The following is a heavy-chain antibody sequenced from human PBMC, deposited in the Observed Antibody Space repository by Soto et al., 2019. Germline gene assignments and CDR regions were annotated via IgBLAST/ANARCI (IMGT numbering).Heavy chain of an antibody. J-gene: IGHJ4*02. V-gene: IGHV3-23*01. D-gene: IGHD1-26*01. Sequence: EVQLLESGGGLVQPGGSLRLSCTASGFTFSNYAMSWVRQAPGKGLEWVSAITRTDSTYYAVSVKGRFTISRDNSTNTLYLQMNSLGAEDAALYYCATALVGEVGATDYWGQGTLVTVSS. CDR2: ITRTDST. CDR1: GFTFSNYA. CDR3: ATALVGEVGATDY.